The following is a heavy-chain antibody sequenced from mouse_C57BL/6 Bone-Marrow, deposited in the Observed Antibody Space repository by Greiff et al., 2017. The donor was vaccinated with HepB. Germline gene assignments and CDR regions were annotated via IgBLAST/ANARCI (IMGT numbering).Heavy chain of an antibody. CDR3: AREGDY. Sequence: EVQLKESGPELVKPGASVKIPCKASGYTFTDYNMDWVTQSHGKSLEWIGDINPNNGGTIYNQKFKGKATLTVDKSSSTAYMELRSLTSEDTAVYYGAREGDYWGQGTSVTVSS. CDR2: INPNNGGT. CDR1: GYTFTDYN. V-gene: IGHV1-18*01. J-gene: IGHJ4*01.